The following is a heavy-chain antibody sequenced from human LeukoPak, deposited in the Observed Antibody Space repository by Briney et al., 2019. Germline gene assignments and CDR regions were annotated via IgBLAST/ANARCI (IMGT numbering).Heavy chain of an antibody. D-gene: IGHD7-27*01. CDR3: AREDWGPDY. CDR1: GFTFTGYW. CDR2: IKQDGSQK. V-gene: IGHV3-7*03. Sequence: PGGSLRLSCAASGFTFTGYWMVWVRQAPGQGLEWVANIKQDGSQKHYVDSVQGRFTISRDTAKKSVYLQMSNLRAEDTALYYCAREDWGPDYWGQGTLVTVSS. J-gene: IGHJ4*02.